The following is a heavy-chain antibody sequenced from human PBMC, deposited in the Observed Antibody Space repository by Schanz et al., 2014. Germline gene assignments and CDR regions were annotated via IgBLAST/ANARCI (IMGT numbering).Heavy chain of an antibody. CDR1: GFTFSNYG. CDR2: ISASGSAT. D-gene: IGHD7-27*01. V-gene: IGHV3-23*04. CDR3: ARENLNWEAFDI. J-gene: IGHJ3*02. Sequence: EVQVVESGGDLVQPGGSLRLSCAASGFTFSNYGMSWVRQAPGKGLEWVSTISASGSATYYADSVKGRLTISRDNSKNTVYLQMSSLRVEDTAVYYCARENLNWEAFDIWGQGTVVTVSS.